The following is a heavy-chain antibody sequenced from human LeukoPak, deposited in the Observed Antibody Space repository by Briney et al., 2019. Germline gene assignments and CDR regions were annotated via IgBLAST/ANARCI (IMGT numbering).Heavy chain of an antibody. CDR2: IKQDGSEK. D-gene: IGHD6-13*01. V-gene: IGHV3-7*01. J-gene: IGHJ4*02. Sequence: GRSLRLSCAASGFTFSSYWMSWVRQAPGKGLEWVSNIKQDGSEKYYVDSVKGRFTISRDNAKNSLYLQMNSVRAEDTAVYYCARAPYSSSWCHLDYWGQGTLVTVSS. CDR3: ARAPYSSSWCHLDY. CDR1: GFTFSSYW.